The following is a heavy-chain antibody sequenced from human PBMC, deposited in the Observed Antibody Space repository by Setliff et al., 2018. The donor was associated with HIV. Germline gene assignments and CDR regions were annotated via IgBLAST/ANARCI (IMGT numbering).Heavy chain of an antibody. CDR2: IFYGGNA. V-gene: IGHV4-59*12. Sequence: SETLSLTCTVSAGAIRSYYWSWIRQSPGKGLEWIGYIFYGGNANYSPSLKDRVTMSLDTSRNQFSLKLTSVTAADTAVYYCASTGHIEIDPLQPFEIWGQGTMVTVSS. J-gene: IGHJ3*02. CDR1: AGAIRSYY. CDR3: ASTGHIEIDPLQPFEI. D-gene: IGHD5-12*01.